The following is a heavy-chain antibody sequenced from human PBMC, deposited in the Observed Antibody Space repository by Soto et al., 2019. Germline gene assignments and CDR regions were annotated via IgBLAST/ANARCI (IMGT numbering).Heavy chain of an antibody. J-gene: IGHJ4*02. CDR1: GYSLTSYG. CDR3: ARYCSGGICHKGVPDY. CDR2: INTYNGAT. Sequence: QIQLVQSGAEVKKPGASVKVYCKVSGYSLTSYGISWVRQAPGQGLEWMGWINTYNGATNYAQNLQGRVTMTTDKSTSTGSMAVRSLRSDDTAVSFCARYCSGGICHKGVPDYLGQGTLVTFSS. V-gene: IGHV1-18*01. D-gene: IGHD2-15*01.